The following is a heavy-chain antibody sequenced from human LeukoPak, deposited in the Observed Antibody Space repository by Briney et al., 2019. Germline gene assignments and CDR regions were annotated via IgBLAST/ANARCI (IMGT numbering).Heavy chain of an antibody. CDR1: GFPFRNYG. V-gene: IGHV3-30*02. Sequence: AGGSLRLSCAASGFPFRNYGMHWVRQAPGKGLEWVTFIRHDGSHKHDADSVKGRFTISRDNSKSTLYLQMNSLRTEDTAVYYCAKDRGGSFYYFMDVWGKGTTVTISS. CDR3: AKDRGGSFYYFMDV. D-gene: IGHD3-10*01. J-gene: IGHJ6*03. CDR2: IRHDGSHK.